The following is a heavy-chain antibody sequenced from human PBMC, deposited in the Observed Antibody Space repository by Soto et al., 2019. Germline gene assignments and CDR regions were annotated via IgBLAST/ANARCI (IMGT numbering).Heavy chain of an antibody. CDR3: ARDQVGIAAAGPGYFDY. J-gene: IGHJ4*02. CDR1: GGSVSSGSYY. CDR2: IYYSGST. D-gene: IGHD6-13*01. V-gene: IGHV4-61*01. Sequence: QVQLQESGPGLVKPSETLSLTCTVSGGSVSSGSYYWSWIRQPPGKGLEWIGYIYYSGSTNYNPSLKSRVTKSVDTSKNQFSLKLSSVTAADTAVYYCARDQVGIAAAGPGYFDYWGQGTLVTVSS.